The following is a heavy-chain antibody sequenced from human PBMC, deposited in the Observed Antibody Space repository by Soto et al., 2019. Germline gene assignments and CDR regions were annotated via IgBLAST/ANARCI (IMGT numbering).Heavy chain of an antibody. D-gene: IGHD5-12*01. Sequence: ETLSLTCAVSGPSMSSCSGWIAVRQCPGKGLEWVSYISSSSSTIYYADSVKGRFTISRDNAKNSLYLQMNSLRAEDTAVYYCASQSSEWLLFASWGQGTLVTVS. CDR2: ISSSSSTI. V-gene: IGHV3-48*01. J-gene: IGHJ4*02. CDR1: GPSMSSCS. CDR3: ASQSSEWLLFAS.